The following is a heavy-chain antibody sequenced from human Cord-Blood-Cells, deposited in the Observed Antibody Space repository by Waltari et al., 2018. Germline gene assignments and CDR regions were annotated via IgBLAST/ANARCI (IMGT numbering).Heavy chain of an antibody. V-gene: IGHV1-2*02. CDR3: ASYDRYFDL. CDR1: GYTFTGYY. D-gene: IGHD3-22*01. CDR2: INPNSCGT. Sequence: QVQLVQSGAEVKKPGASVKVSCKASGYTFTGYYMHWVRQAPGQGLEWMGWINPNSCGTNYAQKFQGRVTMTRDTSISTAYMELSRLRSDDTAGYYCASYDRYFDLWGRGTLVTVSS. J-gene: IGHJ2*01.